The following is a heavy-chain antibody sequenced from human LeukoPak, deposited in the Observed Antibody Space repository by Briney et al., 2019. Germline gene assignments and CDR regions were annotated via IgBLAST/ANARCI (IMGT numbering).Heavy chain of an antibody. V-gene: IGHV3-64*01. J-gene: IGHJ4*02. CDR3: ARAGVNGYDFPVDY. D-gene: IGHD5-12*01. Sequence: PGGSLRLSCAPSGFTFSIYAMHWVRQAPGKGLEYVSATSSNGGRTYYANPVKGRFTISRDNSQNTLYLQIGSLRAEDMAVYYCARAGVNGYDFPVDYWGQGTLVTVSS. CDR1: GFTFSIYA. CDR2: TSSNGGRT.